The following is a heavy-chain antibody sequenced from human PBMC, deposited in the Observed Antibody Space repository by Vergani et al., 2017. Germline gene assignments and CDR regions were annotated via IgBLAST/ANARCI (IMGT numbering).Heavy chain of an antibody. CDR3: ARDRSSGRNWCDP. Sequence: EVQLVESGGGLVKPGGSLRLSCAASGFTFSSYSMNWVRQAPGKGLEWVSSISSSSSYIYYADSVKGRFTISRDNAKNSLYLQMNSLRAEDTAVYYCARDRSSGRNWCDPWGQGTLVTVSS. CDR2: ISSSSSYI. D-gene: IGHD6-19*01. J-gene: IGHJ5*02. CDR1: GFTFSSYS. V-gene: IGHV3-21*01.